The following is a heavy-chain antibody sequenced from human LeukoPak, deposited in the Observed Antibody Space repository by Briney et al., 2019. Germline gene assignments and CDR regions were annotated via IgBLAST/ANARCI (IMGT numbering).Heavy chain of an antibody. CDR2: INSDGSST. CDR3: ARANFVSGIDY. CDR1: GFTFGSYW. V-gene: IGHV3-74*01. D-gene: IGHD3-3*01. Sequence: PGGSLRLSCAASGFTFGSYWMHWVRQAPGKGLVWVSRINSDGSSTSYADSVKGRFTISRDNAKNTLYLQMNSLRAEDTAVYYCARANFVSGIDYWGQGTLVTVSS. J-gene: IGHJ4*02.